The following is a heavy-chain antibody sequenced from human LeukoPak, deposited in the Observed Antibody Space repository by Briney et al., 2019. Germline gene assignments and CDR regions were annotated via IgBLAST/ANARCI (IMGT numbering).Heavy chain of an antibody. Sequence: ASVKVSCKASGYTFTTYSITWVRQAPGQGLEWMGWISAYNGNTNYAQKFQGRVTMTTDTSTSTAYMELRSLGSDDTAVYYCARDRCSSTSCYDDYWGPGTLVTVSS. CDR2: ISAYNGNT. D-gene: IGHD2-2*01. V-gene: IGHV1-18*01. CDR3: ARDRCSSTSCYDDY. CDR1: GYTFTTYS. J-gene: IGHJ4*02.